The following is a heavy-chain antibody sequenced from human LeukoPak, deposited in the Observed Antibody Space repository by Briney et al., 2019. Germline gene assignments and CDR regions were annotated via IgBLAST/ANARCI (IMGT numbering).Heavy chain of an antibody. CDR1: GFTFSNYA. CDR2: ISGRGGGT. CDR3: ARVRSVGGNPHAFNI. Sequence: PGGSLRLSCAASGFTFSNYAMSWVRQAPGKGLEWVSDISGRGGGTYYADSVKGRFTISRDNSKNTLYLQMNSLRVEDTALYYCARVRSVGGNPHAFNIWGQGTMVTVSS. J-gene: IGHJ3*02. D-gene: IGHD4-23*01. V-gene: IGHV3-23*01.